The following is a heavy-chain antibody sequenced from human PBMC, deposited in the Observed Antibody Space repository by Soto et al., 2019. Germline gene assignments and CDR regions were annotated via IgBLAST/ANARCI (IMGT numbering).Heavy chain of an antibody. CDR2: ISSDGSNK. J-gene: IGHJ6*02. CDR1: GFTFSSHT. D-gene: IGHD3-3*01. Sequence: GGSLRLSCAASGFTFSSHTMHWVRQAPGKGLEWVTLISSDGSNKHSAASVQGRFTISRDNSRNTLYLQMTGLRTEDTAVYYCARDLAPTIFNPLYYYGMDVWGQGTTVTVSS. V-gene: IGHV3-30*01. CDR3: ARDLAPTIFNPLYYYGMDV.